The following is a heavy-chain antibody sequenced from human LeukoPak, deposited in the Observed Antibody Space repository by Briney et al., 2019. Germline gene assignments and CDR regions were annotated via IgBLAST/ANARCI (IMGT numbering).Heavy chain of an antibody. Sequence: GGPLRLSCAASGFTFSSYAMHWVRQAPGKGLEWVAVISYDGSNKYYADSVKGRFTISRDNSKNTLYLQMNSLRAEDTAVYYCARDLSSSIAALGYWGQGTLVTVSS. V-gene: IGHV3-30*01. CDR2: ISYDGSNK. D-gene: IGHD6-6*01. CDR3: ARDLSSSIAALGY. CDR1: GFTFSSYA. J-gene: IGHJ4*02.